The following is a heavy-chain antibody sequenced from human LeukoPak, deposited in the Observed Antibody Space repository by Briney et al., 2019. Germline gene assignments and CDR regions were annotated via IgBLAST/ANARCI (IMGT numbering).Heavy chain of an antibody. V-gene: IGHV4-59*01. Sequence: SETLSLTYTVSGGSISSYYWSWIRQPPGKGLEWIGYLHYSGSTHYNPSLKSRVTISVDTSNNQVSLKLRSVTAADTAVYYCARTTEGYAGGPGYSYYYYMDVWGKGTTVTISS. D-gene: IGHD5-12*01. CDR2: LHYSGST. CDR3: ARTTEGYAGGPGYSYYYYMDV. CDR1: GGSISSYY. J-gene: IGHJ6*03.